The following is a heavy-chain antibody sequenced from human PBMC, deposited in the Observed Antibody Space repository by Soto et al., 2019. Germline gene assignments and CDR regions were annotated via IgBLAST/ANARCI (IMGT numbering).Heavy chain of an antibody. CDR2: ISHDGINK. V-gene: IGHV3-30-3*01. Sequence: QVRLVESGGGVVQPGRSLRLSCTASGFSFSSYAMYWFRQPPGKGLEWVAVISHDGINKHYADSVKGRVTVSRDNSNHSLDLQLNSLRGEDTAMYYFAREMYSSDYFVKWFEPWGQGTLVTVSS. CDR1: GFSFSSYA. D-gene: IGHD6-19*01. J-gene: IGHJ5*02. CDR3: AREMYSSDYFVKWFEP.